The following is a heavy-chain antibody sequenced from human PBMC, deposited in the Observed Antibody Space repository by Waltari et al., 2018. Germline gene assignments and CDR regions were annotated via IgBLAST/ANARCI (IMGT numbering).Heavy chain of an antibody. V-gene: IGHV3-48*04. CDR2: ISSSSSTI. Sequence: EVQLVESGGGLVQPGGSLRLSGAASGSTFSSYSMNWVRQAPGKGLEWVSYISSSSSTIYYADSVKGRFTISRDNAKNSLYLQMNSLRAEDTAVYYCARDLYSSSSGAHDYWGQGTLVTVSS. CDR1: GSTFSSYS. CDR3: ARDLYSSSSGAHDY. D-gene: IGHD6-6*01. J-gene: IGHJ4*02.